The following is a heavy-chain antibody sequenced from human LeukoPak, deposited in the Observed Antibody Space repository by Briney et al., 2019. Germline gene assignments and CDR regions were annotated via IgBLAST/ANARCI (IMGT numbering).Heavy chain of an antibody. J-gene: IGHJ6*02. CDR1: GFTFSSYW. V-gene: IGHV3-23*01. CDR2: STGSGGTT. Sequence: GGSLRLSCAASGFTFSSYWMSWVRQAPGKGLEWVSASTGSGGTTYYADTVMGRFTISRDNSENTLYLQMNSLRAEDTAVYYCAKLQSDGLRTYYGMDVWGQGTTVTVSS. D-gene: IGHD4-17*01. CDR3: AKLQSDGLRTYYGMDV.